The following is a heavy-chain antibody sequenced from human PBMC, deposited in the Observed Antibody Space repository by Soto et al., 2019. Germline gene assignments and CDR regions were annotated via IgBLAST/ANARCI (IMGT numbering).Heavy chain of an antibody. CDR3: ARAGRGERITMIVVVPFDY. J-gene: IGHJ4*02. Sequence: ASVKVSCKASGYTFTSYDINWVRQATGQGLERMGWMNPNSGNTGYAQKFQGRVTMTRNTSISTAYMELSSLRSEDTAVYYCARAGRGERITMIVVVPFDYWGQGTLVTVSS. V-gene: IGHV1-8*01. CDR1: GYTFTSYD. CDR2: MNPNSGNT. D-gene: IGHD3-22*01.